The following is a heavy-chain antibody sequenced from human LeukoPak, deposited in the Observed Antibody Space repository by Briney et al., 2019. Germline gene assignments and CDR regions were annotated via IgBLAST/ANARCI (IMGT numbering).Heavy chain of an antibody. D-gene: IGHD2-2*01. CDR2: IFPGDSDT. CDR3: ARLECSSTTCPFAY. Sequence: GESLQISCKGSGYSFTTNWVGWVRRMPGKGLESMGIIFPGDSDTRYTPSFQGQVIISADKSTGTVYLQWTSLKASDTAIYYCARLECSSTTCPFAYWGQGTLVTVSS. J-gene: IGHJ4*02. V-gene: IGHV5-51*01. CDR1: GYSFTTNW.